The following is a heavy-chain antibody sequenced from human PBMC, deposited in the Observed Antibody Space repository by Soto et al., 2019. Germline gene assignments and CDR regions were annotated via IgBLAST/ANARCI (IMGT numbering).Heavy chain of an antibody. J-gene: IGHJ6*02. CDR1: GGTFSSYA. V-gene: IGHV1-69*06. CDR3: ARGYCSGGSCYLYYYYGMDF. D-gene: IGHD2-15*01. CDR2: IIPIFGTA. Sequence: SVKVSCKASGGTFSSYAISWVRQAPGEGLEWMGGIIPIFGTANYAQKFQGRVTITADKSTSTAYMELSSLRSEDTAVYYCARGYCSGGSCYLYYYYGMDFWGQGTTVTVSS.